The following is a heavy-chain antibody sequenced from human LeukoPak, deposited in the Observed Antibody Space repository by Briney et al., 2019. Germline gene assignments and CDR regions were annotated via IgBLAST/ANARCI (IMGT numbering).Heavy chain of an antibody. CDR2: INHSGST. V-gene: IGHV4-34*01. D-gene: IGHD7-27*01. J-gene: IGHJ6*03. CDR3: ARTTGDRYYYYYMDV. CDR1: GGSFSGYY. Sequence: SETLSLTCAVYGGSFSGYYWSWIRQPPGQGLEWIGEINHSGSTNYNPSLKSRVTISVDTSKNQFSLKLSSVTAADTAVYYCARTTGDRYYYYYMDVWGKGTTVTISS.